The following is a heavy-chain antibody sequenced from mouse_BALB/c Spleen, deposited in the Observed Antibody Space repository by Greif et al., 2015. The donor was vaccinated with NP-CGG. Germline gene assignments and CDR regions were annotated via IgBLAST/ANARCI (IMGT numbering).Heavy chain of an antibody. J-gene: IGHJ4*01. CDR3: ARRTGTEAMDY. CDR1: GYTFTDYY. Sequence: QVQLKQSGHELVKPGASVKISCKASGYTFTDYYINWVKQKPGQGLEWIGWIYPGSGNTKYNEKFKGKATLTVDTSSSTAYMQLSSLTSEDTAVYFCARRTGTEAMDYWGQGTSVTVSS. D-gene: IGHD4-1*01. CDR2: IYPGSGNT. V-gene: IGHV1-84*02.